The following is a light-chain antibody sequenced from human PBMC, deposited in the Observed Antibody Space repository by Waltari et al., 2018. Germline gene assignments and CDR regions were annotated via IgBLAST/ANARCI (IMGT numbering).Light chain of an antibody. CDR1: QSISSN. V-gene: IGKV3-15*01. CDR2: GAS. J-gene: IGKJ4*01. CDR3: HQYYYTPLT. Sequence: EIVMTQSPATLSVSPGERATLSCRASQSISSNLAWYQQQPGQAPRLLIYGASTRATGIPARFSGSGSGTEFTLTISSLQSEDFALYYCHQYYYTPLTFGGGTKVEIK.